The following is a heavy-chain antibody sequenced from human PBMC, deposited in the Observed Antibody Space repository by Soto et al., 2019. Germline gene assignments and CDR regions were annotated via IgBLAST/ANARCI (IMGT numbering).Heavy chain of an antibody. CDR2: ISSSGSTI. J-gene: IGHJ5*02. D-gene: IGHD3-16*02. CDR3: ARDAANRSWFDP. Sequence: PGGSLRLSCVASGFTFSDYVMSWIRQAPGKGLEWVSYISSSGSTIYYADSVKGRFTISGDNAKNSLYLQMNSLRAEDTAVYYCARDAANRSWFDPWGQGTLVTVSS. V-gene: IGHV3-11*01. CDR1: GFTFSDYV.